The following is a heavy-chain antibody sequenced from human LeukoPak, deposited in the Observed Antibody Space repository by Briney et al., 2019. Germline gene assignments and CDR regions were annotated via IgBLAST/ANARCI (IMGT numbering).Heavy chain of an antibody. CDR3: ARGPDSQTYYYYGMDV. V-gene: IGHV3-7*04. CDR1: GFTFSSYW. D-gene: IGHD4-11*01. J-gene: IGHJ6*02. Sequence: GGSLRLSCAASGFTFSSYWMSWVRQAPGKGLEWVANIKQDGSEKYYVDSVKGRFTISRDNAKNSLYLQMNSLRAEDTAVYYCARGPDSQTYYYYGMDVWGQGTTVTVSS. CDR2: IKQDGSEK.